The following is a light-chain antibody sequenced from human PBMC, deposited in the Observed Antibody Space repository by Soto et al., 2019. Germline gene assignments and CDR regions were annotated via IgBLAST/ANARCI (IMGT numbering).Light chain of an antibody. CDR2: EVS. V-gene: IGLV2-8*01. J-gene: IGLJ1*01. Sequence: QSALTQPPSASGSPGQSVTISCTGTSSDVGGYNYVSWYQQHPGKAPKLMIYEVSKRPSGVPDRFSGSKSGNTASLTVSGLQAEDEAYYYCSSYAGSNNSLDVFGTGTKLTVL. CDR3: SSYAGSNNSLDV. CDR1: SSDVGGYNY.